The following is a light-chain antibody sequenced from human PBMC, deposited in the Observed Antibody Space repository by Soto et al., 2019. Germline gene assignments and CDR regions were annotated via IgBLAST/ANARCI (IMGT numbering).Light chain of an antibody. J-gene: IGKJ3*01. V-gene: IGKV1-27*01. CDR3: QKYNSGHET. Sequence: DIQMTQSPSSLSAFVGDRVTISCRARPSISNSVAWYQQKPGKVPKVLIYDASTLQSGVPSRFSGSGSGTDFTLTISSLQPEDAAIYYCQKYNSGHETFGPGTKVDIK. CDR2: DAS. CDR1: PSISNS.